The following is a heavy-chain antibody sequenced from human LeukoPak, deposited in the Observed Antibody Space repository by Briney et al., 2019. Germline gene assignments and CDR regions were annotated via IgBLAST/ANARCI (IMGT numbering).Heavy chain of an antibody. D-gene: IGHD2-21*01. CDR2: INPNSGGT. Sequence: LVASVKVSCKASGYTFTGYYMHWVRQAPGQGLEWMGWINPNSGGTNYAQKFQGRVTMTRDTSISTAYMELSRLRSDDTAVYYCARVRDSTILSPYGMDVWGQGTTVTVSS. J-gene: IGHJ6*02. V-gene: IGHV1-2*03. CDR1: GYTFTGYY. CDR3: ARVRDSTILSPYGMDV.